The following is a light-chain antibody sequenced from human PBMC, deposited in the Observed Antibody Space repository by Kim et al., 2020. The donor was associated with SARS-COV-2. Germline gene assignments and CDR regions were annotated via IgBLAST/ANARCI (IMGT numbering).Light chain of an antibody. V-gene: IGLV6-57*04. Sequence: NFMLTQPHSLSESPGKTITISCTRSSGSIASNFVQWYQQRPGSAPTTLIYEDDQRPSGVPDRFSGSIDSSSNSASLTISGLKTEDEADYYCQSYDTITHCVFGGGTQLTVL. CDR3: QSYDTITHCV. CDR2: EDD. CDR1: SGSIASNF. J-gene: IGLJ3*02.